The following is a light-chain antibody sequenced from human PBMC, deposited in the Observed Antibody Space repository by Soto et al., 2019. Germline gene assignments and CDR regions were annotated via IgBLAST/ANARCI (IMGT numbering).Light chain of an antibody. V-gene: IGKV3-20*01. CDR3: HPYGSSPPWT. Sequence: EIVLTQSPGTLSLSPGERATLSCRASQSVSSSYLAWYQQKPGQAPRLLIYGASSRATGIPDRFSGSGSGTDFTLTISRLEPEDFSVYSCHPYGSSPPWTFGQGTKVEIK. CDR2: GAS. J-gene: IGKJ1*01. CDR1: QSVSSSY.